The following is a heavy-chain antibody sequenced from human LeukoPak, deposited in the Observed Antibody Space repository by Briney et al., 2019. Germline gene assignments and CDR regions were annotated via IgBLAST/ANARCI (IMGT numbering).Heavy chain of an antibody. J-gene: IGHJ4*02. Sequence: GRSLRLSCAASGFTFSDYGIHWVRQAPGKGLEWVAVLSPHGNYEYFADSVQGRFTISRDDSKNTIYLQMNSLRDEETAVYYCARDWIDRSLDYWGQGTLVTVSS. D-gene: IGHD2-2*03. V-gene: IGHV3-33*01. CDR1: GFTFSDYG. CDR3: ARDWIDRSLDY. CDR2: LSPHGNYE.